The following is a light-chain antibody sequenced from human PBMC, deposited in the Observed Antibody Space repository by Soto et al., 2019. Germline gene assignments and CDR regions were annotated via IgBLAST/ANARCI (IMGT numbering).Light chain of an antibody. CDR3: QEYDNWLTWT. CDR1: QSVNRN. J-gene: IGKJ1*01. Sequence: EIVMAQSPATLSVSPGERATLSCGASQSVNRNLAWYQQKPGQAPRLLMYGASTRATGIPARFSGSGSGTEFTLTISSLQPEDFAVYYCQEYDNWLTWTFGQGTKVDIK. V-gene: IGKV3D-15*01. CDR2: GAS.